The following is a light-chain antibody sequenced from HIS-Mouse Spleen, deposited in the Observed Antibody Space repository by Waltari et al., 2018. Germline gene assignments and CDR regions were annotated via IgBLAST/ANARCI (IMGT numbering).Light chain of an antibody. CDR2: EDS. CDR1: ALPKKY. J-gene: IGLJ2*01. V-gene: IGLV3-10*01. Sequence: SYELTQPPSVSVSPGPKASTPCPGDALPKKYPYLYPQKSGQAPVLVIYEDSKRPSGIPERFSGSSSGTMATLTISGAQVEDEADYYCYSTDSSGNHRVFGGGTKLTVL. CDR3: YSTDSSGNHRV.